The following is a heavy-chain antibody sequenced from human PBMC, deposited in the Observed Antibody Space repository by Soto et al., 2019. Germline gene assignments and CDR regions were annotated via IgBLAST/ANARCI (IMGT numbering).Heavy chain of an antibody. Sequence: GGSLRLSCAASGFTFSSYSMNWVRQAPGKGLEWVSYISSSSSTIYYADSVKGRFTISRDNAKNSLYLQMNSLRAEDTAVYYCASDGMVYAIAGEENWFDPWGQGTLVTVSS. V-gene: IGHV3-48*01. J-gene: IGHJ5*02. CDR3: ASDGMVYAIAGEENWFDP. D-gene: IGHD2-8*01. CDR2: ISSSSSTI. CDR1: GFTFSSYS.